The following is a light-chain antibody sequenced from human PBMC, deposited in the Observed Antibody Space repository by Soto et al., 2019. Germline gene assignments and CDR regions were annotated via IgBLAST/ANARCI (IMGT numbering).Light chain of an antibody. CDR3: SSYTSSSTYV. CDR1: SSDVGGHNY. V-gene: IGLV2-14*01. J-gene: IGLJ1*01. CDR2: AVT. Sequence: QSALTQPASVSGSPGQSITISCTGTSSDVGGHNYVSWYQQHPGKAPKLMIYAVTDRPSGVSSRFSGSKSGNTASLTISGLQAEDEADYYCSSYTSSSTYVFGTGTKVTVL.